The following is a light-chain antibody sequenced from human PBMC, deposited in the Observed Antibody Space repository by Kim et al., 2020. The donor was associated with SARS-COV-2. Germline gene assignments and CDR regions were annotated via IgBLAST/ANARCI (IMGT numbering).Light chain of an antibody. CDR3: QQYDNRPRT. CDR1: QSVGSR. V-gene: IGKV3-15*01. CDR2: GAS. Sequence: EIVMTQSPATLSMSPGERATLSCRASQSVGSRLAWYQQIPGQAPRLLIYGASTRATGVPARFTGSGSGTEFTLSITSLQSEDFAVYYCQQYDNRPRTFGQGTKVDIK. J-gene: IGKJ1*01.